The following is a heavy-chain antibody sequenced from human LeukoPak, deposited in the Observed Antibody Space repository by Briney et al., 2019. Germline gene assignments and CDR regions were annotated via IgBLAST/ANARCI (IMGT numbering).Heavy chain of an antibody. CDR3: ARGAIGYSGTGAFDI. V-gene: IGHV3-21*01. CDR1: GFTFSSYS. J-gene: IGHJ3*02. CDR2: ISSSSSYI. Sequence: GGSLRLSCAASGFTFSSYSMNWVRQAPGKGLEWVSSISSSSSYIYYADSVKGRFTISRDKAKNSLYLQMSSLRAEDTAVYYCARGAIGYSGTGAFDIWGQGTMVTVSS. D-gene: IGHD5-12*01.